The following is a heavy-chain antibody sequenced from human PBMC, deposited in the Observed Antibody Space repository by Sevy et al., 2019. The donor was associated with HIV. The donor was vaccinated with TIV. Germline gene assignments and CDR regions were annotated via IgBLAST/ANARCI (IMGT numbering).Heavy chain of an antibody. CDR2: FYYSGST. Sequence: SQTLSLTCAVSGGSINSSTFSWGWIRQSPGKGLEWIGSFYYSGSTYYNPSLKSRVTLSVDTSKNQFSLQLYSVTAADTAVYYCARHQGKLLRGYYYYYMDVWGKGTTVTVSS. V-gene: IGHV4-39*01. D-gene: IGHD2-15*01. CDR3: ARHQGKLLRGYYYYYMDV. CDR1: GGSINSSTFS. J-gene: IGHJ6*03.